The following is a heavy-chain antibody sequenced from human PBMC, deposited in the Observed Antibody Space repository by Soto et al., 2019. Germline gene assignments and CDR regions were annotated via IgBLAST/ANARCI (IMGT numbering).Heavy chain of an antibody. V-gene: IGHV1-3*01. CDR3: ATDYGSNWRL. D-gene: IGHD3-10*01. CDR1: GFVSTNYN. J-gene: IGHJ4*02. CDR2: INAANGNT. Sequence: ASVKVSCKASGFVSTNYNFHWVRQAPGQSLEWMGRINAANGNTQYPQNFQGRVTFTSDASASTAFMELTNLRFEDKAMYYCATDYGSNWRLWGQGTLVTVS.